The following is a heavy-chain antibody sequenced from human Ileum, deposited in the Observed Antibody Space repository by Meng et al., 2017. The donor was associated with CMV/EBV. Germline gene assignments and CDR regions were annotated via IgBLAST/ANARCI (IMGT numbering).Heavy chain of an antibody. Sequence: CGVYVGSFTRYYWTWIRQFPGKGLEWIGEISHDERTNYNPSLKSRLTMSVDTSKNQFSLRLNSVTAADTAVYYCARSRLRLYNWFDPWGQGTLVTVSS. V-gene: IGHV4-34*01. CDR1: VGSFTRYY. CDR3: ARSRLRLYNWFDP. J-gene: IGHJ5*02. CDR2: ISHDERT. D-gene: IGHD4-17*01.